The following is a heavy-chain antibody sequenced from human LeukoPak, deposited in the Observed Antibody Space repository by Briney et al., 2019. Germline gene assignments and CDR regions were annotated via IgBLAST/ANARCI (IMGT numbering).Heavy chain of an antibody. Sequence: AGSLRLSCAASGFTFSSYSMNWVRPAPGKRLEWVSSISSSSSYIYYADSVKGRFTISRDNAKNSLYLQMNSLRAEPTGVYYCARVLFRGYGYGCWIWGQGTLLTVSS. J-gene: IGHJ4*02. D-gene: IGHD5-18*01. V-gene: IGHV3-21*01. CDR2: ISSSSSYI. CDR3: ARVLFRGYGYGCWI. CDR1: GFTFSSYS.